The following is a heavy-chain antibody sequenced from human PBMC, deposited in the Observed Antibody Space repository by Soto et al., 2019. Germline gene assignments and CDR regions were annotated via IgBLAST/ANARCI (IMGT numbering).Heavy chain of an antibody. V-gene: IGHV3-23*01. D-gene: IGHD3-22*01. CDR3: AKDQAPITMIVYFDY. J-gene: IGHJ4*02. CDR2: ISGSGGST. Sequence: EVQLLESGGGLVQPGWSLRLSCAASGFTFSSYAMSWVRQAPGKGREWVSAISGSGGSTYYADSVKGRFTISRDNSKNTLYLQMNSLRAEDTAVYYCAKDQAPITMIVYFDYWGQGTLVTVSS. CDR1: GFTFSSYA.